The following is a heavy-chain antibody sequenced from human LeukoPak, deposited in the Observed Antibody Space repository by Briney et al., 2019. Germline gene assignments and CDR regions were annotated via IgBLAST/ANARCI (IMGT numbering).Heavy chain of an antibody. Sequence: SETLSLTCTVSDGSISSSSYYWGWIRQPPGKGLEWIASIYSSGSTYYNPSLKSRVTISVDTSKNQFSLKLSSVTAADTAVYYCARAPEPGPFFDYWGQGTLVTVSS. CDR3: ARAPEPGPFFDY. V-gene: IGHV4-39*07. D-gene: IGHD1-14*01. J-gene: IGHJ4*02. CDR1: DGSISSSSYY. CDR2: IYSSGST.